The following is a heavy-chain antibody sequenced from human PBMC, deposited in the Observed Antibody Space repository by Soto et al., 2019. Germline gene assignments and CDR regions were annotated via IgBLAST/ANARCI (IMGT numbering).Heavy chain of an antibody. V-gene: IGHV3-64*01. Sequence: EVQLVESGGGLVQPGGSLRLSCAASGFTFSSYAMHWVRQAPGKGLEYVSTISSNGGSTYYANSVKGRFTISRDNSKNTLYLQMGSLRAEDMAVYYCARYIAAAGYFDYWGQGTLVTVSS. CDR1: GFTFSSYA. CDR3: ARYIAAAGYFDY. CDR2: ISSNGGST. D-gene: IGHD6-13*01. J-gene: IGHJ4*02.